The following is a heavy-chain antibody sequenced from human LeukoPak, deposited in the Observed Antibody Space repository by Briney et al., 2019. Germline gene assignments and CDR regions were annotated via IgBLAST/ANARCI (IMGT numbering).Heavy chain of an antibody. J-gene: IGHJ4*02. CDR2: ISAYNRNT. CDR3: ARDVSHDYGDYASFDY. D-gene: IGHD4-17*01. V-gene: IGHV1-18*01. Sequence: ASVKVSCKASGYTFTSYGISWVRQAPGQGLEWMGWISAYNRNTNYAQKLQGRVTMTTDTSTSTAYMELRSLRSDDTAVYYCARDVSHDYGDYASFDYWGQGTLVTVSS. CDR1: GYTFTSYG.